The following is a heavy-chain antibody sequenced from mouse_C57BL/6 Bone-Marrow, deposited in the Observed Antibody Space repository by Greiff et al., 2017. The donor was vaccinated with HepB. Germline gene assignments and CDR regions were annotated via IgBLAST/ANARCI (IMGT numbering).Heavy chain of an antibody. Sequence: EVHLVESGPGLVKPSQSLSLTCSVTGYSITSGYYWNWIRQFPGNKLEWMGYISYDGSNNYNPSLKNRISITRDTSKNQFFLKLNSVTTEDTATYYCARKGGYDRDFDYWGQGTTLTVSS. CDR1: GYSITSGYY. CDR3: ARKGGYDRDFDY. D-gene: IGHD2-2*01. CDR2: ISYDGSN. J-gene: IGHJ2*01. V-gene: IGHV3-6*01.